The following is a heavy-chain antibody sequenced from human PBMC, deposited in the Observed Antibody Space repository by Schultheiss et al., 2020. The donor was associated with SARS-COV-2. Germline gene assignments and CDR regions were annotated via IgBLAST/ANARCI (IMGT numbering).Heavy chain of an antibody. CDR1: GGSISTYY. CDR3: VRDQGSGWYDF. Sequence: SQTLSLTCTVSGGSISTYYWSWIRQPADKGLEWIGRVNPSGNTNHNAALRSRLTMSVDKSKNQFSLKLNSVTAADTATYDCVRDQGSGWYDFWGQGTLVTVSS. J-gene: IGHJ5*01. V-gene: IGHV4-4*07. D-gene: IGHD6-19*01. CDR2: VNPSGNT.